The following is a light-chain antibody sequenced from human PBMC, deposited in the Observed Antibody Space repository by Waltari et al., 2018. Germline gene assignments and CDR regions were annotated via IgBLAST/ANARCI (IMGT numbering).Light chain of an antibody. J-gene: IGKJ4*01. Sequence: EIVMTQSPATLSVFPGERAPLSCKASQSVATYLAWSQQKPGQAPRLLIYGASTRPTGIPARFSGGGSGTEFTLTISSLQSEDFAVYYCQQYNNWPLLTFGGGTRVEIK. CDR2: GAS. CDR1: QSVATY. V-gene: IGKV3-15*01. CDR3: QQYNNWPLLT.